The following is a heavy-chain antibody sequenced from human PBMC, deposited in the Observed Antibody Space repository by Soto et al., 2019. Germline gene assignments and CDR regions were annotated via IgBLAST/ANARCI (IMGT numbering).Heavy chain of an antibody. CDR1: GYSFTNYW. Sequence: GESLKISCKGSGYSFTNYWIGWVRQMPGKGLEWMGMIYPDDSDTKYSPSFQGQVTFSADKSINTAYLQWSSLKASDTAIYYCARLEWLSLAAWFDPWGHGTLVTVPS. CDR3: ARLEWLSLAAWFDP. D-gene: IGHD3-3*01. V-gene: IGHV5-51*01. CDR2: IYPDDSDT. J-gene: IGHJ5*02.